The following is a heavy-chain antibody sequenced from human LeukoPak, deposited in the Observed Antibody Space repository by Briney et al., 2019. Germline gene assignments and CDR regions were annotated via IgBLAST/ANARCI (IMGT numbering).Heavy chain of an antibody. CDR2: IYYSGST. D-gene: IGHD3-16*01. V-gene: IGHV4-30-4*01. Sequence: PSETLSLTCTVSGGSISSGDYYWSWIRQPPGKGLEWIGYIYYSGSTYYNPSLKSRVTISVDTSKNQFSLKLSSVTAADTAVYYCARVVITEVFLDYWGQGTLVTVSS. J-gene: IGHJ4*02. CDR1: GGSISSGDYY. CDR3: ARVVITEVFLDY.